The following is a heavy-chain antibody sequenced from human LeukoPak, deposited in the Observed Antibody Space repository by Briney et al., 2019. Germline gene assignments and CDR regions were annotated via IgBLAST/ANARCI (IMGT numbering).Heavy chain of an antibody. D-gene: IGHD4-11*01. Sequence: GASVKVSCKASGGTFISYAISWVRRAPGQGLEWMGGIIPIFGTANYAQKFQGRVTITADESTSTAYMELSSLRSEDTAVYYCARDGTVTRAFDIWGQGTMVTVSS. V-gene: IGHV1-69*13. J-gene: IGHJ3*02. CDR3: ARDGTVTRAFDI. CDR1: GGTFISYA. CDR2: IIPIFGTA.